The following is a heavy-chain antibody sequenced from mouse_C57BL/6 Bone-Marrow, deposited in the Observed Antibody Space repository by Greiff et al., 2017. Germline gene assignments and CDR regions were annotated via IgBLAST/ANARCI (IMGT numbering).Heavy chain of an antibody. Sequence: QVQLQQSGPELVKPGASVKLSCKASGYTFTSYDINWVKQRPGQGLEWIGWIYPRDCSTKYNEKIKGKAPWTVDTSSSTAYMELHSLTSEDSAVYFCARDYGSSYWYFDVWGTGTTVTVSS. CDR1: GYTFTSYD. V-gene: IGHV1-85*01. D-gene: IGHD1-1*01. CDR2: IYPRDCST. J-gene: IGHJ1*03. CDR3: ARDYGSSYWYFDV.